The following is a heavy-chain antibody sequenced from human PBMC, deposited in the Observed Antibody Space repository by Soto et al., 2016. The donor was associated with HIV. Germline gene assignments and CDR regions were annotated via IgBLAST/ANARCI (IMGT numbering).Heavy chain of an antibody. CDR2: ILPNTGGT. J-gene: IGHJ4*02. Sequence: QVQLVQSGAEVKRPGASVKVSCTASGYTFSGYYMHWVRQAPGQGLEWMGWILPNTGGTKYAQNLQGRVTMTRNTSISTAYMEVTSLRSDDTAVYYCVSYGYWGQGTLVHRLL. V-gene: IGHV1-2*02. CDR1: GYTFSGYY. CDR3: VSYGY. D-gene: IGHD3-16*01.